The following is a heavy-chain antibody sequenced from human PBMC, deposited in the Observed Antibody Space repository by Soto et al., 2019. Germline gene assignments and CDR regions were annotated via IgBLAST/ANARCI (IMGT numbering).Heavy chain of an antibody. CDR2: IIPIFGTA. D-gene: IGHD5-18*01. J-gene: IGHJ6*02. V-gene: IGHV1-69*12. Sequence: HVQLVQSGAEVKKPGSSVKVSCKASGGTFSNYAINWVRQAPGQGLEWMGAIIPIFGTANYAKKFQGRITITADGSTSTVSMQLSSLRSEDTAVYYCASASGYSSPMAVWGQGTTVTVSS. CDR3: ASASGYSSPMAV. CDR1: GGTFSNYA.